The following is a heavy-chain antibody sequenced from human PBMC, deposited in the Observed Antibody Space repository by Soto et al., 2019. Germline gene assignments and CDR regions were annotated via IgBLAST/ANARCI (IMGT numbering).Heavy chain of an antibody. Sequence: GGSLRLSCAASGFNFSSYAMSWVRQAPGKGLEWVSAISGSGGSTYYADSVKGRFTISRDNSKNTLYLQMNSLRAEDTAVYYCAKEGYYDSSGYQIDYWGQGTLVTVSS. J-gene: IGHJ4*02. D-gene: IGHD3-22*01. CDR2: ISGSGGST. CDR3: AKEGYYDSSGYQIDY. V-gene: IGHV3-23*01. CDR1: GFNFSSYA.